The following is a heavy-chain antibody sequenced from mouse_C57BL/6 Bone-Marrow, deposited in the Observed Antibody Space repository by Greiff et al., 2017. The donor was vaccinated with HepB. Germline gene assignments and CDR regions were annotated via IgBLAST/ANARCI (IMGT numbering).Heavy chain of an antibody. CDR1: GFTFSSYA. J-gene: IGHJ2*01. CDR2: ISDGGSYT. D-gene: IGHD1-1*01. CDR3: ATTYYGSSYFDY. Sequence: EVKLVESGGGLVKPGGSLKLSCAASGFTFSSYAMSWVRQTPEKRLEWVASISDGGSYTYYPDNVKGRFTITRDNTKNNLYLQMSHLKSEDTAMYYCATTYYGSSYFDYWGQGTTLTVSS. V-gene: IGHV5-4*03.